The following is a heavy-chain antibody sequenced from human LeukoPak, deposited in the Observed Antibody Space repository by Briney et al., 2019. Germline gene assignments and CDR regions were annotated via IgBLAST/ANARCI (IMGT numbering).Heavy chain of an antibody. V-gene: IGHV3-21*01. D-gene: IGHD6-19*01. CDR1: GFTFSNFG. CDR3: AIDRYSSGWYTFDY. Sequence: SGGSLRLSCAASGFTFSNFGINWVRQAPGKGLEWVSSISSSSSYISYADSVKGRFTISRDNAKNSLDLQMNSLRAEDTAVYYCAIDRYSSGWYTFDYWGQGTLVTVSS. CDR2: ISSSSSYI. J-gene: IGHJ4*02.